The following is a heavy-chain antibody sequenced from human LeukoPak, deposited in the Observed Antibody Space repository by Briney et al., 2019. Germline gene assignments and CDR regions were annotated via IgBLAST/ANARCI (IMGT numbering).Heavy chain of an antibody. CDR3: ARLGFALVVAAGEGAFDI. V-gene: IGHV5-51*01. J-gene: IGHJ3*02. CDR2: IYPGDSDT. D-gene: IGHD2-15*01. CDR1: GYSFSNYW. Sequence: GESLKISCKGFGYSFSNYWIGWVRQMPGKGLEWMGIIYPGDSDTRYSPSFQGQVTISADKSISTAYLQWSSLKASDTAMYYCARLGFALVVAAGEGAFDIWGQGTMVTVSS.